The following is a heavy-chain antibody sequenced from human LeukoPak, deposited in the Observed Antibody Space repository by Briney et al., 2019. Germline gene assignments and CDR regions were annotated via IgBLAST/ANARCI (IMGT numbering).Heavy chain of an antibody. J-gene: IGHJ4*02. V-gene: IGHV3-43D*03. CDR3: AKTPYDSSGYFDY. D-gene: IGHD3-22*01. CDR2: ISWDGGST. CDR1: GFTFSSYG. Sequence: PGGSLRLSCAASGFTFSSYGMSWVRQAPGKGLEWVSLISWDGGSTYYADSVKGRFTISRDNSKNSLYLQMNSLRAEDTALYYCAKTPYDSSGYFDYWGQGTLVTVSS.